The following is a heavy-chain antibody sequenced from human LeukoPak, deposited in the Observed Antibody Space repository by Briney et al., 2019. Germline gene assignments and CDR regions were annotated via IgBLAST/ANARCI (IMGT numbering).Heavy chain of an antibody. D-gene: IGHD6-19*01. J-gene: IGHJ4*03. CDR1: GFTFSSYD. Sequence: GGSLRLSCAASGFTFSSYDMHWVRQAPGKGLEWVAVISYDGSYKYSADSVKGRFTISRDNSKNTLYLQMSSLRAEDTAVYYCAKVVAVAQFDYWGHRTLVTVSS. CDR2: ISYDGSYK. CDR3: AKVVAVAQFDY. V-gene: IGHV3-30*18.